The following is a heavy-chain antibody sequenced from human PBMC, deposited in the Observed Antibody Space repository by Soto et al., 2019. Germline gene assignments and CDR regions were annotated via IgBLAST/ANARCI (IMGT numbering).Heavy chain of an antibody. J-gene: IGHJ4*02. D-gene: IGHD3-22*01. V-gene: IGHV3-30*03. CDR2: ISSDGHHQ. CDR3: SRGTYYPHSSDLHADY. Sequence: PGGSLRLSCATSGFSFNDYAMYWVRQAPGQGLEWVAIISSDGHHQFYLDNLRGRFTVSRGNSKNTLYLQMNSLRPEDTAVYYCSRGTYYPHSSDLHADYWGPGTVVTVSS. CDR1: GFSFNDYA.